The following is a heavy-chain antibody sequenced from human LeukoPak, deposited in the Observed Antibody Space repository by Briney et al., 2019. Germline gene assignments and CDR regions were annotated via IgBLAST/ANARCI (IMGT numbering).Heavy chain of an antibody. CDR2: IHYSGTT. V-gene: IGHV4-59*08. J-gene: IGHJ4*02. CDR1: GGSISGYY. Sequence: KASETLPLTCTVSGGSISGYYWTWIRQPPGKGLEWLGYIHYSGTTSHNPSLKSRVSISVDTSKNQFSLKVSSVTAADTAVYYCARLKGEASVTERFDYWGQGTLVTVSS. CDR3: ARLKGEASVTERFDY. D-gene: IGHD3-16*01.